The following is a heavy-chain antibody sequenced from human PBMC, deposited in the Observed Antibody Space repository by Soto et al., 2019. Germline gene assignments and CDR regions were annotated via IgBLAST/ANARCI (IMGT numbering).Heavy chain of an antibody. CDR3: ARASAGDDPAGGMDV. CDR2: IYHRGST. J-gene: IGHJ6*02. Sequence: QVQLRESGPGLVKPSGTLSLTCAVSGGSIGSRNWWSWVRQPPGKGLEWIGEIYHRGSTNYNPSLKRRITISVDKSKNQFSLDLSSVTAADTAVYYCARASAGDDPAGGMDVWGQGTTVTVSS. D-gene: IGHD2-21*01. V-gene: IGHV4-4*02. CDR1: GGSIGSRNW.